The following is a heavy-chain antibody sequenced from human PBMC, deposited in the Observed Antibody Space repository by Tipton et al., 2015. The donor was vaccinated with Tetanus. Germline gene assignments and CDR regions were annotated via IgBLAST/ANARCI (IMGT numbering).Heavy chain of an antibody. Sequence: QLVQSGAEVKKPGASVKVSCKASGYTFTSYGISWVRQAPGQGLEWMGWISAYNGNTNYAQKLQGRVTMTTDTSTSTAYMELRSLRSDDTAVYYCARDLDRWWELQNAAFPFGFDPWGQGTLVTVPS. V-gene: IGHV1-18*01. J-gene: IGHJ5*02. CDR1: GYTFTSYG. CDR2: ISAYNGNT. CDR3: ARDLDRWWELQNAAFPFGFDP. D-gene: IGHD2-15*01.